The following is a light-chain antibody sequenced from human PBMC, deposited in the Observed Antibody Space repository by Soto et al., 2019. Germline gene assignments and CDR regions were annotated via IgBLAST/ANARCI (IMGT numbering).Light chain of an antibody. J-gene: IGLJ2*01. Sequence: QSVLTQPPSASGSPGQSVTISCAGSNSDVGGYDFVSWYQQHPGKAPKLMIYEVTKRPSGVPDRFSGSKSGNTASLTVSGLQAEDEADYFCSSYAGSNVLFGGGTKLTVL. CDR1: NSDVGGYDF. CDR3: SSYAGSNVL. CDR2: EVT. V-gene: IGLV2-8*01.